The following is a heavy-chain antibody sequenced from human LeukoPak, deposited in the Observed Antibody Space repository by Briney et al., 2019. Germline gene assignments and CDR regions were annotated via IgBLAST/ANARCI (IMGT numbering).Heavy chain of an antibody. CDR2: IGSNGGST. D-gene: IGHD3-16*01. CDR1: GFTFSSYA. CDR3: ARAFRGRNYYYGMDV. Sequence: GGSLRLSCAASGFTFSSYAMHWVRQAPGKGLEYVSAIGSNGGSTYYANSVKGRFTISRDNSKNTLYLQMGSLRAEDMAVCYCARAFRGRNYYYGMDVWGRGTTVTVSS. J-gene: IGHJ6*02. V-gene: IGHV3-64*01.